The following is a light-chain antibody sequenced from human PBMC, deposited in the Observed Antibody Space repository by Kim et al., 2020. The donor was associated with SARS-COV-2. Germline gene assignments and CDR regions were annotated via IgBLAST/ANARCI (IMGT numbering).Light chain of an antibody. CDR1: NIGRNR. CDR2: YDS. CDR3: QVWDRSSDHWV. Sequence: PGKTVRITCGGNNIGRNRVHWYQQKPGQATVLVIYYDSDRPSGIPERFSGSNSGNTATLTISRVEAGDEADYYCQVWDRSSDHWVFGRGTKLTVL. J-gene: IGLJ3*02. V-gene: IGLV3-21*04.